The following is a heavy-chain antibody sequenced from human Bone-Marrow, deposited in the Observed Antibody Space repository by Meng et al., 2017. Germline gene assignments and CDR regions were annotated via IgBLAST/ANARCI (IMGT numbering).Heavy chain of an antibody. J-gene: IGHJ6*02. D-gene: IGHD6-19*01. CDR1: GFPFCDYA. Sequence: GESLKISCTASGFPFCDYAMSWVRQAPGKGLEWVGFIRSKAYGGTTEYAASVKGRFTISRDDSKSIAYLQMNSLKTEDTAVYYCTRSTDQDSSGWYIYYYYYGMDVWGQGTTVTVSS. CDR3: TRSTDQDSSGWYIYYYYYGMDV. CDR2: IRSKAYGGTT. V-gene: IGHV3-49*04.